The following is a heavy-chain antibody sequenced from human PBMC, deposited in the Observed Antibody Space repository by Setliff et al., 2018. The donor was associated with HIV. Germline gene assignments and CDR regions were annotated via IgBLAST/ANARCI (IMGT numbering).Heavy chain of an antibody. CDR2: IHHSGTT. J-gene: IGHJ4*02. D-gene: IGHD1-26*01. CDR3: ARVPHRVVGTTTLLYHFDY. CDR1: GYSISSGYY. Sequence: SETLSLTCAVSGYSISSGYYWAWIRQSPGRGLDWIGSIHHSGTTYYNPSLKSRVTISVDTATNQVSLQVNSVTAVDTAVYYCARVPHRVVGTTTLLYHFDYWGLGTLVTVSS. V-gene: IGHV4-38-2*01.